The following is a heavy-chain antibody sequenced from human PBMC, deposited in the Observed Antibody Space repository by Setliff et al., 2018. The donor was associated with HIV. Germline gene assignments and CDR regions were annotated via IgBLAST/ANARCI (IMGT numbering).Heavy chain of an antibody. Sequence: PGGSLRLSCAASGFTVSTYYMSWVRQAPGKGLEWVSTIYSDGSTYHADSVNGRFTISRDNSKNMMNLQMNSLRAEDTALYFCARDKNLWASETTNDVGYSRDVWGKGTTVTAP. CDR1: GFTVSTYY. J-gene: IGHJ6*03. CDR3: ARDKNLWASETTNDVGYSRDV. V-gene: IGHV3-66*02. D-gene: IGHD1-7*01. CDR2: IYSDGST.